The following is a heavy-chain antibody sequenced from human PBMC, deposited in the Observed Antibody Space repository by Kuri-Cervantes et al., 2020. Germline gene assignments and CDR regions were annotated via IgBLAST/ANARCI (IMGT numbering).Heavy chain of an antibody. CDR2: INPNSGGT. V-gene: IGHV1-2*02. CDR3: ARDLSVVLSTYYYDSSGDLVLRY. CDR1: GYTFSGYY. D-gene: IGHD3-22*01. Sequence: ASVKVSCKGSGYTFSGYYMHWVRQAPGQGLEWMGWINPNSGGTNYAQKFQGRVTMTRDTSISTAYMELSRLRSDDTAVYYCARDLSVVLSTYYYDSSGDLVLRYWGQGTLVTVSS. J-gene: IGHJ4*02.